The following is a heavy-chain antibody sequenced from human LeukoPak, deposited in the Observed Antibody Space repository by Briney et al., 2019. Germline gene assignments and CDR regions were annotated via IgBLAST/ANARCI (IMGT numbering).Heavy chain of an antibody. V-gene: IGHV1-2*02. Sequence: ASVKVSCKASGYTFTGYYMHWVRQAPGQGLEWMGWINPNSGGTNYVQKFQGRVTMTRDTSISTAYMELSRLRSDDTAVYYCARVAISVWPRASVVFGYWGQGTLVTVSS. D-gene: IGHD4-23*01. CDR2: INPNSGGT. CDR3: ARVAISVWPRASVVFGY. J-gene: IGHJ4*02. CDR1: GYTFTGYY.